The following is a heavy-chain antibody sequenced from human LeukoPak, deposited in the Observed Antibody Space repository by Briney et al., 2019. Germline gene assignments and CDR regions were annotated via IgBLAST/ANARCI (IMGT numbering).Heavy chain of an antibody. CDR1: GFIFISYW. CDR2: INSDGSST. J-gene: IGHJ4*02. D-gene: IGHD2-2*01. CDR3: ARRVVVPAAPYYFDY. Sequence: GGSLRLSCAASGFIFISYWMHWVRQAPGKGLVWVSRINSDGSSTSYADSVKGRFTISRDNAKNTLYLQMNSLRAEDTAVYYCARRVVVPAAPYYFDYWGQGTLVTVSS. V-gene: IGHV3-74*01.